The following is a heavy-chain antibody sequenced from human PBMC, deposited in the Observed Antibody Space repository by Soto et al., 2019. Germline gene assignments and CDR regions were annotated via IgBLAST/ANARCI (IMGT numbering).Heavy chain of an antibody. J-gene: IGHJ4*02. D-gene: IGHD1-26*01. CDR2: IGPESGAT. Sequence: VGPVKVSCKASGYTFTGHYIHWVRQAPEQGPEWMGEIGPESGATRYAQRFQGRVTMTRDMSITTVYMELNNLSPDDTAVYYCGRGRSGQIVVFYWGQGTPVTVSS. V-gene: IGHV1-2*02. CDR1: GYTFTGHY. CDR3: GRGRSGQIVVFY.